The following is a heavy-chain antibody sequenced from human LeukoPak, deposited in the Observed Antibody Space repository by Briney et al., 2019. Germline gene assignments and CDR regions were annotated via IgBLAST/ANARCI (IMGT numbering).Heavy chain of an antibody. CDR3: ARDYPKDYYDSSGYFDY. CDR2: ISVYNDNT. J-gene: IGHJ4*02. CDR1: GYTFTSYG. V-gene: IGHV1-18*01. Sequence: ASVTVSCKASGYTFTSYGMSWVRQAPGKGREGMGWISVYNDNTNYVQKLQGRLTMTTDTSTSTAYMELRSLRSDDTAVYYCARDYPKDYYDSSGYFDYWGQGTLVTVSS. D-gene: IGHD3-22*01.